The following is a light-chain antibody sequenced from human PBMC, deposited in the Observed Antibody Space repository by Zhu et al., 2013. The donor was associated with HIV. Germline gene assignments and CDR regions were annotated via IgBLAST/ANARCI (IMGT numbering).Light chain of an antibody. V-gene: IGKV1-9*01. CDR3: QQLNSYPPT. Sequence: DIQMTQSPSSLSASVGDRVTITCRASQGISSYLNWYQQKPGKAPKLLIYAASTLQSGVPSRFSGSGSGTEFTLTISSLQPEDFATYYCQQLNSYPPTFGGGTKVEIK. CDR2: AAS. J-gene: IGKJ4*01. CDR1: QGISSY.